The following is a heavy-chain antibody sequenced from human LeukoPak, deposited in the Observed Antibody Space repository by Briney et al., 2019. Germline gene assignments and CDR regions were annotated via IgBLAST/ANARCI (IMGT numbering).Heavy chain of an antibody. V-gene: IGHV3-23*01. J-gene: IGHJ1*01. CDR3: ANYDFWSGYYPNAEYFQH. CDR1: GFTFSSYA. D-gene: IGHD3-3*01. CDR2: ISGSGGST. Sequence: GGSLRLSCAASGFTFSSYAMSWVRQAPGKGLEWVSAISGSGGSTYYADSVKGRFTISRDNSKNTLYLQMNSLRAEDTAVCYCANYDFWSGYYPNAEYFQHWGQGTLVTVSS.